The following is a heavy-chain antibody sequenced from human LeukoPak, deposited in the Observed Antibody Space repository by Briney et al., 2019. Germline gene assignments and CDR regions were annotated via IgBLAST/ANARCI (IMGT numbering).Heavy chain of an antibody. CDR2: IYYSGST. CDR1: GGSISSYY. V-gene: IGHV4-59*08. J-gene: IGHJ4*02. CDR3: ARHGINYGSGGYVVYFDY. Sequence: SETLSLTCTVSGGSISSYYWSWIRQPPGKGLEWIGYIYYSGSTNYNPSLKSRVTISVDTSKNQFSLKLSSVTAADTAVYYCARHGINYGSGGYVVYFDYWGQGTLVTVSS. D-gene: IGHD3-10*01.